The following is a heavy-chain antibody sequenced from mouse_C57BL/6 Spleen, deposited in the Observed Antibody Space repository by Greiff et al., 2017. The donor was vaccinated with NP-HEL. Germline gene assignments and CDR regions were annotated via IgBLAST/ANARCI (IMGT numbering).Heavy chain of an antibody. V-gene: IGHV1-76*01. Sequence: QVQLQQSGAELVRPGASVKLSCKASGYTFTDYYINWVKQRPGQGLEWIARIYPGSGNTYYNEKFKGKATLTAEKSSSTAYMQLSSLTSEDSAGDFCASTMVTVFDYWGQGTTLTVSS. D-gene: IGHD2-2*01. CDR2: IYPGSGNT. CDR3: ASTMVTVFDY. J-gene: IGHJ2*01. CDR1: GYTFTDYY.